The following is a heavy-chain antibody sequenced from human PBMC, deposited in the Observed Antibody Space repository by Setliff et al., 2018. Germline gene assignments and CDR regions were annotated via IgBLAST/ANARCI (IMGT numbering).Heavy chain of an antibody. D-gene: IGHD3-22*01. CDR2: ISPYTGKT. CDR3: ARINFYVSSGYYYAPDY. V-gene: IGHV1-18*01. CDR1: GYTFSDYI. J-gene: IGHJ4*02. Sequence: ASVKVSCKASGYTFSDYIINWVRQAPGQGLEWVGWISPYTGKTYFAQKFLGRVTVTTDTSTGTAYMELGSLTSDDTAIYYCARINFYVSSGYYYAPDYWGPGTLVTVSS.